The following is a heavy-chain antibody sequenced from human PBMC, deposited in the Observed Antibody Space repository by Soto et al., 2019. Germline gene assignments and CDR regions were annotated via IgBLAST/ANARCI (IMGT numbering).Heavy chain of an antibody. D-gene: IGHD5-18*01. V-gene: IGHV3-21*01. CDR3: ARQGAAMVTVGYFDY. Sequence: EVQLVESGGGLVKPGGSLRLSCAASGFTFSSYSMNWVRQAPGKGLKWVSSISSSSSYIYYADSVKGRFTISRDNAKNSLYLQMNSLRAEDTAVYYCARQGAAMVTVGYFDYWGQGTLVTVSS. CDR2: ISSSSSYI. J-gene: IGHJ4*02. CDR1: GFTFSSYS.